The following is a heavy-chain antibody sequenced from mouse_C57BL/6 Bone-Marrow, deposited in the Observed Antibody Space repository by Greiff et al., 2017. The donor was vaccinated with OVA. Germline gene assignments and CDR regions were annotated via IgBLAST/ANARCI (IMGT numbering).Heavy chain of an antibody. CDR3: ARGGYEYEYAMGY. Sequence: VQLKESGGGLVQPGGSLKLSCAASGFTFSDYGMAWVRQAPRKGPEWVAFISNLAYSIYYADTVTGRFTISRENAKNTLYLEMSSLRSEDTAMYYCARGGYEYEYAMGYWGQETSVTVSS. D-gene: IGHD2-4*01. J-gene: IGHJ4*01. CDR1: GFTFSDYG. V-gene: IGHV5-15*01. CDR2: ISNLAYSI.